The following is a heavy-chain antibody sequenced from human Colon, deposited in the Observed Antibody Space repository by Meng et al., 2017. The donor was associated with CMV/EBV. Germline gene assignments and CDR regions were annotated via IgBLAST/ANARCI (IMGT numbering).Heavy chain of an antibody. CDR2: INSDGSST. CDR3: ARANNHAMDV. Sequence: GGSLRLSCAASGFSVSSYWMHWVRHAPGKGLVWVSRINSDGSSTTYADHVKGRFTFSRDNAKNTLYLQMHSLRAEDTAVYYCARANNHAMDVWGQGTTVTVSS. V-gene: IGHV3-74*01. J-gene: IGHJ6*02. D-gene: IGHD1/OR15-1a*01. CDR1: GFSVSSYW.